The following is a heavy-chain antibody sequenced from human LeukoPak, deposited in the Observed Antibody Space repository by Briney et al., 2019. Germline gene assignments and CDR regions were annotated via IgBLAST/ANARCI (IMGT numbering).Heavy chain of an antibody. CDR1: GDSISSGSYY. D-gene: IGHD3/OR15-3a*01. V-gene: IGHV4-39*07. J-gene: IGHJ5*02. Sequence: PSETLSLTCTVSGDSISSGSYYWSWIRQPPGKGLEWIGEINHSGSTNYNPSLKSRVTISVDTSKNQFSLKLSSVTAADTAVYYCARAGVVGWLPDNWFDPWGQGTLVTVSS. CDR2: INHSGST. CDR3: ARAGVVGWLPDNWFDP.